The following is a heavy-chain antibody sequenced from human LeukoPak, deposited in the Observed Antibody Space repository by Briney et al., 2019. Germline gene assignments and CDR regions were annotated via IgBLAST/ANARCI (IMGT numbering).Heavy chain of an antibody. J-gene: IGHJ4*02. CDR2: INSDGSST. CDR1: GFTFSSYW. Sequence: GGSLRLSCAASGFTFSSYWMHWVRQAPGKGLVWVSRINSDGSSTSYADSVKGRFTISRDNAKNTLYLQMNSLRAEDTAVYYCARGSIAVAGTGADYWGQGTLVTVSS. D-gene: IGHD6-19*01. CDR3: ARGSIAVAGTGADY. V-gene: IGHV3-74*01.